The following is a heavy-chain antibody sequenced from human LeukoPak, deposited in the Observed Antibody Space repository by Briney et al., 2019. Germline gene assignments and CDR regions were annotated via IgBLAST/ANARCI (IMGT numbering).Heavy chain of an antibody. Sequence: PSETLSLTCTVSGGSISSGGFYWSWIRQPAGKGLEWIGRIYTLGSTNYNPSLKSRVTISVDTSKNQFSLKLSSVTAADTAVYYRARDNTVMVTDYWGQGTLVTVSS. CDR1: GGSISSGGFY. J-gene: IGHJ4*02. CDR3: ARDNTVMVTDY. V-gene: IGHV4-61*02. D-gene: IGHD5-18*01. CDR2: IYTLGST.